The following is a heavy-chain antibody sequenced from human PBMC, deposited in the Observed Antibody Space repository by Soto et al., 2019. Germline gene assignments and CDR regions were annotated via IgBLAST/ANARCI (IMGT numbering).Heavy chain of an antibody. V-gene: IGHV3-21*01. CDR1: GFPFSIYN. J-gene: IGHJ6*01. D-gene: IGHD3-3*01. Sequence: SGSLRLSCAASGFPFSIYNRNLVRQSPGKRLEWGSSISIISSYIYYADSVKGRFTISRDNANNSVYLQMNSRRAEDTAVYYCPRVEQPPYYDFWSGYLIHGMVVWEQEATV. CDR2: ISIISSYI. CDR3: PRVEQPPYYDFWSGYLIHGMVV.